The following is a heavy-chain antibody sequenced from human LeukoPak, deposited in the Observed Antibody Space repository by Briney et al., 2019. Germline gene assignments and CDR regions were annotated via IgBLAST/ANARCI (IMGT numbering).Heavy chain of an antibody. CDR2: INSDGSTT. CDR1: GFTFTSYW. J-gene: IGHJ4*02. CDR3: AKAWGTPHDF. D-gene: IGHD3-3*01. V-gene: IGHV3-74*01. Sequence: GGSLRLSCAASGFTFTSYWMHWVRQAPGKGLVWVSRINSDGSTTNYADSVKGRFTISRDNAKNTLYLQMNSLRGEDTAVHYCAKAWGTPHDFWSQGTLVTVSS.